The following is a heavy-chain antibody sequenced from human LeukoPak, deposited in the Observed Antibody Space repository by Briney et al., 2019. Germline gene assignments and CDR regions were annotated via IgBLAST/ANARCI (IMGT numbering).Heavy chain of an antibody. CDR2: IYYSGST. J-gene: IGHJ3*02. D-gene: IGHD3-16*02. V-gene: IGHV4-59*01. CDR3: ARASGYRYKDAFDI. Sequence: SETLSLTCTVSGGSISSYYWSWIRQPPGKGLEWFGYIYYSGSTNYNPSLKSRVTISVDTSKNQFSLKLSSVTAADTAVYYCARASGYRYKDAFDIWGQGTMVTVSS. CDR1: GGSISSYY.